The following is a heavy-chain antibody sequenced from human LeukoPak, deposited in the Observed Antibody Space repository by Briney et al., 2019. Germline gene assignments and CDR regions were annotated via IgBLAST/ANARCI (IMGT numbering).Heavy chain of an antibody. V-gene: IGHV4-31*03. D-gene: IGHD3-10*01. CDR1: GGSISSGAHY. J-gene: IGHJ4*02. CDR3: ARGGSGEGY. Sequence: SETLSLTCTVSGGSISSGAHYWSWIRQHPGKGLERIGYINYRGNTYYNPSLKSRVTMSGDTSKNQFSLKLSSVTAAATAVYYCARGGSGEGYWGQGTLVTVSS. CDR2: INYRGNT.